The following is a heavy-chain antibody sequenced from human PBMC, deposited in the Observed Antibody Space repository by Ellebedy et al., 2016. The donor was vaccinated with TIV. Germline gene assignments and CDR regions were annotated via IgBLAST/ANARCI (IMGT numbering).Heavy chain of an antibody. D-gene: IGHD2-2*01. CDR2: MNPSLGKT. J-gene: IGHJ4*02. V-gene: IGHV1-8*02. CDR3: GRGVVEGIDY. CDR1: GYPFTALD. Sequence: AASVKVSCKASGYPFTALDINWVRQAPGQGLEWMGWMNPSLGKTGYSQKFQGRVTMTRDTSTSTAYMELSGLLSDDPAVYYCGRGVVEGIDYWGQGTLVTVSS.